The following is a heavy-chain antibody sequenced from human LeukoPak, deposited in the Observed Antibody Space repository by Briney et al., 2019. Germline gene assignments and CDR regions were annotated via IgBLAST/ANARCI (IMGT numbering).Heavy chain of an antibody. J-gene: IGHJ4*02. CDR1: GGTFSSYA. Sequence: SVKVSCKASGGTFSSYAISWVRQAPGQGLEWMGGIIPIFGTANYAQKFQGRVTITTDESTSTAYMELSSLRSEDTAVYYCARAGDYGDYVEVGGFDYWGQGTLVTVSS. V-gene: IGHV1-69*05. D-gene: IGHD4-17*01. CDR2: IIPIFGTA. CDR3: ARAGDYGDYVEVGGFDY.